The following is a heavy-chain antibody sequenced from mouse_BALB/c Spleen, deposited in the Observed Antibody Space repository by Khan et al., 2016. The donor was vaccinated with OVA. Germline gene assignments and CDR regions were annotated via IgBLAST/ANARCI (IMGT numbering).Heavy chain of an antibody. CDR1: GYSITSGYS. D-gene: IGHD2-1*01. CDR3: ARDGNYMDY. V-gene: IGHV3-1*02. J-gene: IGHJ4*01. CDR2: IYYSGSI. Sequence: EVQLQASGPDLVKPSQSLSLTCTVTGYSITSGYSWHWIRQIPGNKLEWMGYIYYSGSINYNPSLKSRISITRDTSKNQFFLQLSSVTTEDTATYYCARDGNYMDYWGQGTSVTVSS.